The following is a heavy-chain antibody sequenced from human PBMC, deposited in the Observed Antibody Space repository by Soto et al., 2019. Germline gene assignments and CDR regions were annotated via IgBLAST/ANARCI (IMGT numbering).Heavy chain of an antibody. D-gene: IGHD1-26*01. CDR1: GGSFSSYS. V-gene: IGHV1-69*01. J-gene: IGHJ6*02. Sequence: QGQLEQSGAEVRRPGSSVKVSCKASGGSFSSYSISWVRQAPGHGLEWMGRIVPVLGTANSAQKFQGRVAFSADVSTATAYMDLRGLRSDDTSIYFCARDSPGGRDYYGMDVWGQGTTVIVSS. CDR2: IVPVLGTA. CDR3: ARDSPGGRDYYGMDV.